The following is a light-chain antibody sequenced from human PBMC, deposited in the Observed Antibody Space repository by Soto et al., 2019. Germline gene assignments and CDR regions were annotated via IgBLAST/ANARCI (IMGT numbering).Light chain of an antibody. V-gene: IGKV1-5*03. J-gene: IGKJ1*01. Sequence: DIQMTQSPSTVSASVGDRVTITCRASQSISSWLAWYQQKPGKAPNLLIYKASSLESGVPSRFSGSGSGTEFTLTISSLQPDDFATYYCQQYNIYPWAFGRGTKVEIK. CDR3: QQYNIYPWA. CDR2: KAS. CDR1: QSISSW.